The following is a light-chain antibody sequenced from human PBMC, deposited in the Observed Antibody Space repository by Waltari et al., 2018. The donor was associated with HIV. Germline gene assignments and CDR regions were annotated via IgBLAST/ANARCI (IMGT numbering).Light chain of an antibody. CDR3: QSSDSTLGGSV. Sequence: QSVLPQPPSVSGAPGQRVPLSCTGSNSNIGTHYGHWYHQFPGTAPQLLIYDTNSRPSGVPDRFSGSKSGSSASLAIIGLQSEDEADYFCQSSDSTLGGSVFGGGTKLTVL. CDR1: NSNIGTHYG. V-gene: IGLV1-40*01. J-gene: IGLJ3*02. CDR2: DTN.